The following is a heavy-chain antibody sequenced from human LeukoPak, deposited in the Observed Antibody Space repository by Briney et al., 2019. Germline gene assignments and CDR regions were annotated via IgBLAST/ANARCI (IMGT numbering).Heavy chain of an antibody. V-gene: IGHV3-7*03. CDR1: GFTFSSNY. J-gene: IGHJ3*02. CDR3: ARDCSSTSCYDAFDI. CDR2: IKRDGSEK. D-gene: IGHD2-2*01. Sequence: GGSLRLSCAASGFTFSSNYMSWVRQAPGKGLEWVANIKRDGSEKYYVDSVKGRFTISRDNAKNSLYLQMNSLRAEDTAVYYRARDCSSTSCYDAFDIWGQGTMVTVSS.